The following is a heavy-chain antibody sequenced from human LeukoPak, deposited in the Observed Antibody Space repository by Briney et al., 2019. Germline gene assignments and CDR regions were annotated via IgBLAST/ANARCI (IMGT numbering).Heavy chain of an antibody. CDR3: ARAHNCGGDCYQFDY. V-gene: IGHV1-46*01. D-gene: IGHD2-21*02. CDR1: GYTFTSYY. Sequence: ASVKVSCKASGYTFTSYYMHWVRQAPGQGLEWMGIINPSGGSTSYAQKFQGRVTMTRDTSTSTVYMELSSLRSEDTAVYYCARAHNCGGDCYQFDYWGQGTLVTVSS. J-gene: IGHJ4*02. CDR2: INPSGGST.